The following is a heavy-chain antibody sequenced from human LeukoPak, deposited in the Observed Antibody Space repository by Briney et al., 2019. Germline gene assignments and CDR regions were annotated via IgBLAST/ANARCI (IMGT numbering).Heavy chain of an antibody. CDR3: AKSNGYGLIDI. D-gene: IGHD3-10*01. J-gene: IGHJ3*02. Sequence: SETLSLTCTVSGYSISSGYYWGWIRQPPGKGLEWIGSIYHSGRTFYSPSLKSRVTISLDTSRNQFSLKLNSVTAADTAVYYCAKSNGYGLIDIWGQGTMVTVSS. V-gene: IGHV4-38-2*02. CDR2: IYHSGRT. CDR1: GYSISSGYY.